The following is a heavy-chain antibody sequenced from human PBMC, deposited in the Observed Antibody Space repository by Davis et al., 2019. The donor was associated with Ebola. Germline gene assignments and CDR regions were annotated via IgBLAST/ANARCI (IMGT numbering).Heavy chain of an antibody. V-gene: IGHV3-9*01. CDR3: LIGSDY. CDR2: ISWNSGSI. J-gene: IGHJ4*02. CDR1: GFTFDDYA. D-gene: IGHD3-16*01. Sequence: GGSLRLSCAASGFTFDDYAMHWVRQAPGKGLEWVSGISWNSGSIGYADSVKGRFTISRDNSKNTLYLQMNSLRAEDTAVYYCLIGSDYWGQGTLVTVSS.